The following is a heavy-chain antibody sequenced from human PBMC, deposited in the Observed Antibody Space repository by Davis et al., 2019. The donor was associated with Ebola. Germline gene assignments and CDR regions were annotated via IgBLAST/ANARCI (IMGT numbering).Heavy chain of an antibody. D-gene: IGHD6-13*01. CDR1: GFTFSSYA. V-gene: IGHV3-23*01. J-gene: IGHJ1*01. Sequence: GESLKISCAASGFTFSSYAMSWVRQAPGKGLDWVSSITGSGDSTDYADSVKGRFTISRDNSENTLYLQMNSLRAEDTAVYYCAKDMRSSWYRYFQHWGQGTLVTVSS. CDR2: ITGSGDST. CDR3: AKDMRSSWYRYFQH.